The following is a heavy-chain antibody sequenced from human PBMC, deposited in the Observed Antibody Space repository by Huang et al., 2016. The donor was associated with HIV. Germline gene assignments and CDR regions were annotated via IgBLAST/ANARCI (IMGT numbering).Heavy chain of an antibody. CDR1: TFTFGGYW. D-gene: IGHD1-7*01. J-gene: IGHJ6*02. V-gene: IGHV3-7*01. Sequence: VESGGRSVQPGGSIKLSCVGSTFTFGGYWMSWVRQPPGKGLEWVANIKQDESEKYYVDSVKGRFNISRDKARKGLFLEMDDLRVEDTAIYFCATKTAGMDIWGQGTTVTVSS. CDR3: ATKTAGMDI. CDR2: IKQDESEK.